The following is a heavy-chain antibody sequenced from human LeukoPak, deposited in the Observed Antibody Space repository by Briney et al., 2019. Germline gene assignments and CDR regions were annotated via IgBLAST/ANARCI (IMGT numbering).Heavy chain of an antibody. CDR1: GGSISSYY. CDR2: IYTSGST. Sequence: PSETLSLTCTVSGGSISSYYWSWIRQPAGKGLEWIGRIYTSGSTNYNPSLKSRVTTSVDTSKNQFSLKLSSVTAADTAVYYCAREWELRTYNWFDPWGQGTLVTVSS. V-gene: IGHV4-4*07. CDR3: AREWELRTYNWFDP. J-gene: IGHJ5*02. D-gene: IGHD1-26*01.